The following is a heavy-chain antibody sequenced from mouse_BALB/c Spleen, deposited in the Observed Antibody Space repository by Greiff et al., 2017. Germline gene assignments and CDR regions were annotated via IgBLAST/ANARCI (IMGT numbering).Heavy chain of an antibody. CDR1: GFTFSSFG. Sequence: EVKLMESGGGLVQPGGSRKLSCAASGFTFSSFGMHWVRQAPEKGLEWVAYISSGGGSTYYPDTVKGRFTISRDNAKNTLYLQMSSLKSEDTAMYYCARSDGYRFAYWGQGTLVTVSA. D-gene: IGHD2-3*01. V-gene: IGHV5-17*03. CDR2: ISSGGGST. J-gene: IGHJ3*01. CDR3: ARSDGYRFAY.